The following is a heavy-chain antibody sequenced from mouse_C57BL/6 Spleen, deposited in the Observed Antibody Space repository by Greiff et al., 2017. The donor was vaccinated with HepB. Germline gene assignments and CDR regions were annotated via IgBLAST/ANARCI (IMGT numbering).Heavy chain of an antibody. V-gene: IGHV1-81*01. CDR1: GYTFTSYG. CDR3: ARSLGMGAMDY. J-gene: IGHJ4*01. Sequence: VQRVESGAELARPGASVKLSCKASGYTFTSYGISWVKQRTGQGLEWIGEIYPRSGNTYYNEKFKGKATLTADKSSSTAYMELRSLTSEDSAVYFCARSLGMGAMDYWGQGTSVTVSS. CDR2: IYPRSGNT.